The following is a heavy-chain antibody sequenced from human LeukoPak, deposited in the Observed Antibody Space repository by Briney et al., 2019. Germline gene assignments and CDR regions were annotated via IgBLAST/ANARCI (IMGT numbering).Heavy chain of an antibody. V-gene: IGHV3-23*01. Sequence: PGGSLRLSRAASGFTFSSYAMSWVRQAPGKGLEWVSAISGSGGSTYYADSVKGRFTISRDNSKNTPYLQMNSLSAEDTAVYYCAKLGGYRIYYFDYWGQGSLVTVSS. CDR3: AKLGGYRIYYFDY. J-gene: IGHJ4*02. CDR2: ISGSGGST. CDR1: GFTFSSYA. D-gene: IGHD5-12*01.